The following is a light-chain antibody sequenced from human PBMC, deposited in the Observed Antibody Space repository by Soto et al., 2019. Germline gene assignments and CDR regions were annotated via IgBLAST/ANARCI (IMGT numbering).Light chain of an antibody. CDR2: KAS. Sequence: DLSMMQSPSTLTASVGDRVSLTCRASQSISSWLAWYQQKPGKAPKLLIYKASSLESGVPSRFSGSGSGTEFTLTISSLQPDDFATYYCQQYNSYSTFGQGTKVDIK. J-gene: IGKJ1*01. CDR3: QQYNSYST. CDR1: QSISSW. V-gene: IGKV1-5*03.